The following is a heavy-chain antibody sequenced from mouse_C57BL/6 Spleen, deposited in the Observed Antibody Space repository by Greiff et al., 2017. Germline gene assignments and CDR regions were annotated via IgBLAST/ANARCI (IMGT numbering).Heavy chain of an antibody. Sequence: VQLQQPGAELVMPGASVKLSCKASGYTFTSYWMHWVKQRPGQGLEWIGEIDPSDSYTNYNQKFKGKSTLTVDKSSSTAYMQLSSLTSEDSAVYYCARRYGSSSYFDVWGTGTTVTVSS. D-gene: IGHD1-1*01. CDR2: IDPSDSYT. CDR1: GYTFTSYW. J-gene: IGHJ1*03. CDR3: ARRYGSSSYFDV. V-gene: IGHV1-69*01.